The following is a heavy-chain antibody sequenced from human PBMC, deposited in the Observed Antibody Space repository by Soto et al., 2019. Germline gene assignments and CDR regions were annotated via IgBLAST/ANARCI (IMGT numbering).Heavy chain of an antibody. Sequence: QVQLVQSGAEVKNPGASVKVSCKASGYTFTRYGIGWARQAPGQGLEWMGWINTYNGNTNYAQNVQGRVTLTTDTVTSTAYMELRSLRSNDTAIYYCAMVDVYVTPSPQDVWGQGTTVIVSS. CDR3: AMVDVYVTPSPQDV. V-gene: IGHV1-18*01. D-gene: IGHD3-16*01. CDR2: INTYNGNT. J-gene: IGHJ6*02. CDR1: GYTFTRYG.